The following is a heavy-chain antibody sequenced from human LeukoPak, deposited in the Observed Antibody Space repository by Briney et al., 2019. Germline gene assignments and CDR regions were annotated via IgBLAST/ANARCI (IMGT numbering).Heavy chain of an antibody. J-gene: IGHJ5*02. Sequence: PGGSLRLSCAASGFTFDDYGMSWVRHAPGKGLEWVSGINWNGDSTDYADSVKGRFTISRDNAKNSLYLQMNSLRAEDTAFYYCARGVAARRFDPWGQGTLVTVSS. D-gene: IGHD6-6*01. CDR2: INWNGDST. CDR1: GFTFDDYG. V-gene: IGHV3-20*04. CDR3: ARGVAARRFDP.